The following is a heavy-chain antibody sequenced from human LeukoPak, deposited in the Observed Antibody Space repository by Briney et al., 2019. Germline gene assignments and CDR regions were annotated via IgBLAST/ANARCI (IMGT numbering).Heavy chain of an antibody. Sequence: GGSLRLSCAASGFTFSSYAMHWVRQAPGKGLEWVAVISYDGSNKYYADSVKGRFTISRDNSKNTPYLQMNSLRAEDTAVYYCARGLGGVAVAEYYFDYWGQGTLVTVSS. CDR2: ISYDGSNK. CDR3: ARGLGGVAVAEYYFDY. V-gene: IGHV3-30-3*01. D-gene: IGHD6-19*01. CDR1: GFTFSSYA. J-gene: IGHJ4*02.